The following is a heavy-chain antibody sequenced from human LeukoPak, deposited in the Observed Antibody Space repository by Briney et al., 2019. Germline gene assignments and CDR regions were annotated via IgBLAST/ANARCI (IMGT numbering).Heavy chain of an antibody. CDR1: GYSVTSYW. CDR2: IDPSDSYT. J-gene: IGHJ4*02. CDR3: ARRSLYYYDSSGYDFDY. V-gene: IGHV5-10-1*01. D-gene: IGHD3-22*01. Sequence: PGESLKISCKGSGYSVTSYWISWVRQMPGKGLEWMGRIDPSDSYTNYSPSFQGHVTISADKSISTAYLQWSSLKASDTAMYYCARRSLYYYDSSGYDFDYWGQGTLVTVSS.